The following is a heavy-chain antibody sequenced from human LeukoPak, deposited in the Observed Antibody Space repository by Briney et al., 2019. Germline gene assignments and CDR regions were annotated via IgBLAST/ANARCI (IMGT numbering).Heavy chain of an antibody. CDR3: AREQQLASYFDY. CDR1: GGSISIYY. V-gene: IGHV4-4*07. Sequence: SETLSLTCTVSGGSISIYYWNWIRQPAGKRLEWIGRIFTSGITNYNPSLKSRVTISVDTSKNQFSLKLSSVTAADTAVYYCAREQQLASYFDYWGQGTLVTVSS. J-gene: IGHJ4*02. D-gene: IGHD6-13*01. CDR2: IFTSGIT.